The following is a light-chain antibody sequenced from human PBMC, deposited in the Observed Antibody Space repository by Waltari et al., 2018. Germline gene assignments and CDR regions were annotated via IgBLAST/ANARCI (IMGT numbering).Light chain of an antibody. V-gene: IGLV3-10*01. CDR1: DLPKTS. Sequence: SYELTQPPSVSVSPGQTARITCSGDDLPKTSAYWYQQKPGQAPVVVIYEDTKRHSGIPERFSGSSSGTMATFTISGAQVEDEADYYCYSTDSSGNHRVFGRGTKLTVL. CDR3: YSTDSSGNHRV. CDR2: EDT. J-gene: IGLJ3*02.